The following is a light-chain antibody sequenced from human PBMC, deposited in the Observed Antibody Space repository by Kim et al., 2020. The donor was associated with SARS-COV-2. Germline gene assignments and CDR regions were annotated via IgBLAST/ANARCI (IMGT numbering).Light chain of an antibody. CDR2: AAS. V-gene: IGKV1-9*01. CDR3: QQLKSYPIT. J-gene: IGKJ3*01. Sequence: ASVGDSVTITCRASQAISSYLAWYQQKPGKAPKVLIYAASTLQSGVPARFSGGGSETEFTLTISSLQPEDFATYYCQQLKSYPITFGPGTKVDIK. CDR1: QAISSY.